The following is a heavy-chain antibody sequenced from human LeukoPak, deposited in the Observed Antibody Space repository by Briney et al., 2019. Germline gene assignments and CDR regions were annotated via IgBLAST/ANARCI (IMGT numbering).Heavy chain of an antibody. D-gene: IGHD2-8*01. CDR2: FYYSGTT. V-gene: IGHV4-39*01. CDR1: GGSISSSSYY. CDR3: ARHPXXXXXGVXXXDX. J-gene: IGHJ4*02. Sequence: SETLSLTCTVSGGSISSSSYYWGWIRQPPGKGREWIGSFYYSGTTYYNPSLKSRATISVDTSKTQCPLKISSVAAADTAEYYCARHPXXXXXGVXXXDXWDQGTLVTVSS.